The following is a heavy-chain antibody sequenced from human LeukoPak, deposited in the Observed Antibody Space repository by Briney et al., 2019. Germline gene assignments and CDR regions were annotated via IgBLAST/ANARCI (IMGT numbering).Heavy chain of an antibody. J-gene: IGHJ6*02. CDR2: IYYSGST. Sequence: SETLSLTCTVSGGSISSYYWSWIRQPPGEGLEWIGYIYYSGSTNYNPSLKSRVTISVDTSKNQFSLKLSSVTAADTAVYYCARHLWFGGNYYGMDVWGQGTTVTVSS. V-gene: IGHV4-59*08. CDR1: GGSISSYY. D-gene: IGHD3-10*01. CDR3: ARHLWFGGNYYGMDV.